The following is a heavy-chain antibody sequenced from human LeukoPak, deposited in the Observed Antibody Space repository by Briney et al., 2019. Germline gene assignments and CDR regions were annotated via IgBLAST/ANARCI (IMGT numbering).Heavy chain of an antibody. V-gene: IGHV1-2*02. Sequence: SVTVSCQACGYTFTYYFIHWVGQAPGQGLEWMGWINPNSGGTKYAPKFPSRVTLTRDTSISTAALELSRRRSDDTAVYYCARPPPAGPDYWGQGALVTVSS. CDR3: ARPPPAGPDY. J-gene: IGHJ4*02. CDR1: GYTFTYYF. D-gene: IGHD2-2*01. CDR2: INPNSGGT.